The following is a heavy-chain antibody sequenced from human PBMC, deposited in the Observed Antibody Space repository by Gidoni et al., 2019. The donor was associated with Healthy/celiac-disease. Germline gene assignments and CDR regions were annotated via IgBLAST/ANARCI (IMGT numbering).Heavy chain of an antibody. CDR1: GGSFSGYY. J-gene: IGHJ4*02. CDR3: ARGRRGYRYGYGFDY. D-gene: IGHD5-18*01. CDR2: INHSGST. Sequence: QVQLQQWGAGLLQPSETLSLTCAVYGGSFSGYYWSWIRQPPGKGLEWIGEINHSGSTNYNPSLKSRVTISVDTSKNQLSLKLSSVTAADTAVYYCARGRRGYRYGYGFDYWGQGTLVTVSS. V-gene: IGHV4-34*01.